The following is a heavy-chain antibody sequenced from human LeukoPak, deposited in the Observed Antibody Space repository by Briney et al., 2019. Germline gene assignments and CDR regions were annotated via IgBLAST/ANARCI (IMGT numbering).Heavy chain of an antibody. J-gene: IGHJ3*02. D-gene: IGHD3-10*01. CDR2: IIPIFGTA. Sequence: SVKVSCKASGGTFSSYAISWVRQAPGQGLEWMGRIIPIFGTANYAQKFQGRVTITTDESTSTAYMELSSLRTEDTAVYYCASSPRTMVRGAAFDIWGQGTMVTVSS. CDR1: GGTFSSYA. CDR3: ASSPRTMVRGAAFDI. V-gene: IGHV1-69*05.